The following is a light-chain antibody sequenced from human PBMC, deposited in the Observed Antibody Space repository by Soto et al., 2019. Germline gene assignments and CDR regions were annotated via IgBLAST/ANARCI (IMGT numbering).Light chain of an antibody. J-gene: IGKJ4*01. V-gene: IGKV1-5*03. Sequence: DVQMTQSPSTLSASVGDRVTITCRASQSITTWLAWYQQKPGKAPKLLIYRGSTLQSGVPSRFSGSGSGTEFTLPIPSLQPDVFATYYCQQHHDFSVTFGGGTKGEIK. CDR3: QQHHDFSVT. CDR1: QSITTW. CDR2: RGS.